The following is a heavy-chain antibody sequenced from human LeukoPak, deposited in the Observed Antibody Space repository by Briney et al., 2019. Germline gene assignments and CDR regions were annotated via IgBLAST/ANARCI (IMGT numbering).Heavy chain of an antibody. CDR3: AKDRYNTAMVSFDY. Sequence: GGSLRLSCAASGFTFSSFGMNWVRQAPGKGLEWVSGISGSGGSTYYADSVKGRFTISRDNSRNTLYLQMNSLRAEDTALYYCAKDRYNTAMVSFDYWGQGTLVTVSS. J-gene: IGHJ4*02. D-gene: IGHD5-18*01. V-gene: IGHV3-23*01. CDR2: ISGSGGST. CDR1: GFTFSSFG.